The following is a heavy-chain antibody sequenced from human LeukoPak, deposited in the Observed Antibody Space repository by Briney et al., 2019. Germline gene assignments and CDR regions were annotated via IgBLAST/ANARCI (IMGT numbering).Heavy chain of an antibody. CDR1: GGSFSGYY. D-gene: IGHD5-12*01. V-gene: IGHV4-34*01. CDR3: GVNKYGGSSDAFDI. J-gene: IGHJ3*02. Sequence: PSETLSLTCAVYGGSFSGYYWSWIRQPPGKGPEWIGEINHSGSTNYNPSLKSRVTISVDTSKNQFSLKLSSVTAADTAVYYCGVNKYGGSSDAFDIWGQGTMVTVSS. CDR2: INHSGST.